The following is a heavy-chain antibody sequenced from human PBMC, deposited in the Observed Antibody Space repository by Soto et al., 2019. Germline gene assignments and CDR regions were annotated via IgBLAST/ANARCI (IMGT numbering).Heavy chain of an antibody. J-gene: IGHJ4*02. CDR1: GGAISGGVSY. CDR3: AKSPETPPLVRVVVPYFFDS. CDR2: MYYSGRF. Sequence: QVQLQESGPGLVKPSHPLSLTCTVFGGAISGGVSYWSWIRQRPGKGLEWIGYMYYSGRFYDNPSLKGRVMRSTDTSKKQFSLSVSSVTAADTAVYYCAKSPETPPLVRVVVPYFFDSWGQGTLVTVSS. V-gene: IGHV4-31*03. D-gene: IGHD3-3*01.